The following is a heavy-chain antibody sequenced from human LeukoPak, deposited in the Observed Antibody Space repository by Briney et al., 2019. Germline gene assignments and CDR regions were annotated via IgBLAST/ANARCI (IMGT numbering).Heavy chain of an antibody. V-gene: IGHV3-7*01. CDR1: GFTFSNYW. Sequence: PGGSLRLSCAASGFTFSNYWMNWVRQAPGKGLEWVANIKQDGSEKYYVDSVKGRFTISRDNAKNSLYLQMNSLRAEDTAVYYCAREHYFYYMDAWGKGTTVTVSS. CDR3: AREHYFYYMDA. J-gene: IGHJ6*03. CDR2: IKQDGSEK.